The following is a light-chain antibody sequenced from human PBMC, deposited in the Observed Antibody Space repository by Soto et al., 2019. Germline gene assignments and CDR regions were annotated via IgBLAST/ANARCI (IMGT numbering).Light chain of an antibody. V-gene: IGKV3-20*01. Sequence: EIVLTQSPGTLSSSPGERATLSCRASQSVSSSYLAWYQQKPGQAPRLLIYGASSRATGIPDRFSGSGSGTDFTLTISRLEPEDFAVYYCQQYGSSPRAFGQGTKVKSN. CDR3: QQYGSSPRA. CDR2: GAS. J-gene: IGKJ1*01. CDR1: QSVSSSY.